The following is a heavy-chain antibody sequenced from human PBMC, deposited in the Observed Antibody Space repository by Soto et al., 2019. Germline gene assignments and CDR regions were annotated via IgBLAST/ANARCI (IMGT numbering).Heavy chain of an antibody. CDR1: GGSISSGGYY. CDR2: IYYSGST. D-gene: IGHD6-13*01. V-gene: IGHV4-31*03. Sequence: SETLSLTCTVSGGSISSGGYYWSWIRQHPGKGLEWIGYIYYSGSTYYNPSLKSRVTISVDTSKNQFSLKLSSVTAADTAVYYCASHLAAAGNFDYWGQGTLVTVSS. J-gene: IGHJ4*02. CDR3: ASHLAAAGNFDY.